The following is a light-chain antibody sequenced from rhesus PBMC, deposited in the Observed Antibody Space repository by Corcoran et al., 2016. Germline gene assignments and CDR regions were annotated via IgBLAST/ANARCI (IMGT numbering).Light chain of an antibody. V-gene: IGKV1-22*01. CDR1: QGISSW. CDR2: KAS. Sequence: DIQMTQSPSSLSASVGDKVTITCRASQGISSWLAWYQQKPGKAPKLLIYKASSLQSGVPSRFSGSGSGPEFTLTISSLQPEDFATYYCLPYSSSPPFTFGPGTKLAIK. J-gene: IGKJ3*01. CDR3: LPYSSSPPFT.